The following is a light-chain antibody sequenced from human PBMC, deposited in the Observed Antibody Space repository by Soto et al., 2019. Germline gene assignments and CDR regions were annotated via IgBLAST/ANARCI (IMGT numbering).Light chain of an antibody. J-gene: IGLJ1*01. CDR2: DVS. CDR3: CSYAGSYGVYV. CDR1: SSDVGGYNY. V-gene: IGLV2-11*01. Sequence: QSALTQPRSVSGSPGQSVTISCTGTSSDVGGYNYVSWYQQHPGKPPKLMIYDVSKRPSGVPDRFSGSKSGNTASLTISGLQADDEADYYCCSYAGSYGVYVFGTGTKLTVL.